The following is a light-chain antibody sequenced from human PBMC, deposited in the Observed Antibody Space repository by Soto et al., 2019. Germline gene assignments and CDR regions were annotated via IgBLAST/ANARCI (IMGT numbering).Light chain of an antibody. J-gene: IGLJ2*01. CDR3: QVWDSNSDHAV. CDR1: SSNIGTNT. V-gene: IGLV1-44*01. Sequence: QSVLTQPPSASGTPGQRVTMSCSGSSSNIGTNTVNWYQVLPGAAPKLLIYNNNQWPSGVPERFSGSNSGNTATLTITRVEAGDEADYYCQVWDSNSDHAVFGGGTKLTVL. CDR2: NNN.